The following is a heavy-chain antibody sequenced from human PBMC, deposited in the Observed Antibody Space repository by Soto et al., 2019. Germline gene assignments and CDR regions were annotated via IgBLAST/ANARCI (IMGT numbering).Heavy chain of an antibody. CDR1: GYTFTSYG. Sequence: QVQLVQSGAEVKKPGASVKVSCKASGYTFTSYGISWVRQVPGQGPEWMGRISTYNGNTNYVEKLQGRVTMTTDTSTNTAYMELRSLRYDDTAVYYCARDPGYSTTWHQAFDIWGQGTMLTVSS. V-gene: IGHV1-18*01. D-gene: IGHD6-13*01. J-gene: IGHJ3*02. CDR3: ARDPGYSTTWHQAFDI. CDR2: ISTYNGNT.